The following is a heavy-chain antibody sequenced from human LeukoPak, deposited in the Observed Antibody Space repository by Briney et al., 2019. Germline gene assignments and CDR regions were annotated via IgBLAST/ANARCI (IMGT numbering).Heavy chain of an antibody. D-gene: IGHD1-26*01. V-gene: IGHV1-2*02. CDR2: INPNSGGT. J-gene: IGHJ4*02. CDR3: ARDPIDVSGSYNYFDY. Sequence: SVKVSCKASGYTFTGYYMHWVRQAPGQGLEWMGWINPNSGGTNYAQKFQGRVTMTRDTSISTAYMELSRLRSDDTAVYYCARDPIDVSGSYNYFDYWGQGTLVTVSS. CDR1: GYTFTGYY.